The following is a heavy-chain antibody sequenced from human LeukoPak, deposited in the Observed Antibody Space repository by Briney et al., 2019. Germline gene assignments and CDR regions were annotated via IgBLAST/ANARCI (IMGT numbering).Heavy chain of an antibody. CDR3: AKDRSCTNDECHGDFDY. Sequence: GGSLRLSCAASGFIFSSYAMSWVRQAPGKGLEWVSTISGSGGSTYYADSVKGRFTISRDNSKNTVYLQMNNLRAEDTAVYYCAKDRSCTNDECHGDFDYWGQGTLVTVSS. CDR2: ISGSGGST. CDR1: GFIFSSYA. V-gene: IGHV3-23*01. J-gene: IGHJ4*02. D-gene: IGHD2-8*01.